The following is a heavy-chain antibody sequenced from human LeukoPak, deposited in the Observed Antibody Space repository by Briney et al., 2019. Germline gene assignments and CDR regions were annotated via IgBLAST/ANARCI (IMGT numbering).Heavy chain of an antibody. CDR1: GFTFSSYA. V-gene: IGHV3-23*01. D-gene: IGHD1-26*01. J-gene: IGHJ6*03. CDR2: ISGSGGST. CDR3: AKDRRGGSYLYMDV. Sequence: GGSLRLSXAASGFTFSSYAMSWAGQAPGKGLEWVSAISGSGGSTYYADSVKGRFTISRDNSKNTLYLQMNSLRAEDTALYYCAKDRRGGSYLYMDVWGKGTTVTVSS.